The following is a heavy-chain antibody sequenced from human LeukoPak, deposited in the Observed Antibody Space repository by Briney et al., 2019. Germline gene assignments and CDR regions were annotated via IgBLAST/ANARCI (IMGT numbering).Heavy chain of an antibody. CDR1: GFTYSNFA. V-gene: IGHV3-23*01. CDR2: IIVSGGDT. J-gene: IGHJ4*02. Sequence: GGSLRLSCAASGFTYSNFAMSGFRQAPGRGLPWFSIIIVSGGDTYYADSVRGRFTISRDNSKNTLYLQMNSLRAEDTAVYYCARVPHAMVRGVITEFYFDYWGQGTLVTASS. D-gene: IGHD3-10*01. CDR3: ARVPHAMVRGVITEFYFDY.